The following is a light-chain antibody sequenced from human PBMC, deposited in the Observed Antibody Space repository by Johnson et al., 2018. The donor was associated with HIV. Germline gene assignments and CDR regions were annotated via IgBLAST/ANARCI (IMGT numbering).Light chain of an antibody. V-gene: IGLV1-51*02. CDR2: ENN. Sequence: QSVLTQPPSVSAAPGQKVTISCSGSSSNIGNNHVSWYQQFPGAAPKLLIYENNKRPSGIPDRFSGSKSGTSATLGITGLQTGDEADHYCGTLGSSLSAGGVFGTGTKVTVL. J-gene: IGLJ1*01. CDR3: GTLGSSLSAGGV. CDR1: SSNIGNNH.